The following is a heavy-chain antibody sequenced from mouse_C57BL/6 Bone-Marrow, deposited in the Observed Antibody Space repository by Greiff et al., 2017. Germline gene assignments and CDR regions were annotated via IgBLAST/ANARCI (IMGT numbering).Heavy chain of an antibody. CDR3: TNSNYFFDY. V-gene: IGHV14-4*01. CDR1: GFNIKDDY. J-gene: IGHJ2*01. CDR2: IAPENGDT. Sequence: VQLQQSGAELVRPGASVKLSCTASGFNIKDDYMHWVKQRPEQGLEWIGWIAPENGDTESASKFQGKATITGDTSSNTAYLHLSSLTSEDTAVYYCTNSNYFFDYWGQGTTLTVSS. D-gene: IGHD2-5*01.